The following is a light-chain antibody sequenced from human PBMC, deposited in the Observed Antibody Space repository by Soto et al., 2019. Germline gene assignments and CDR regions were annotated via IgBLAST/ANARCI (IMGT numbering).Light chain of an antibody. CDR1: QSLANSF. CDR2: DTS. V-gene: IGKV3-20*01. Sequence: EFVLTQSPGTLSLSPGERATLSCRASQSLANSFIAWYQQKPGQAPRLLIYDTSSRAIGIPDRFSGSGSGTDFTLTINRLEPEDFAVYYCQQYGSSLFTFGPGTKVDIK. J-gene: IGKJ3*01. CDR3: QQYGSSLFT.